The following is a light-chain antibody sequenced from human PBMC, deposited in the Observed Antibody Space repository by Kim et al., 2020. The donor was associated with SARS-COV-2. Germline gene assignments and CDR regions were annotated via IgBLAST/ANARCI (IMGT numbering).Light chain of an antibody. Sequence: VTISCTVSSSNIGAGYDVHWYQQLPGTAPKRLIYGNSNRPSGVPDRFSGSKSGTSAFLAITGLQAEDEADYYCQSYDSSLSGSGVFGTGTKVTVL. CDR3: QSYDSSLSGSGV. V-gene: IGLV1-40*01. CDR2: GNS. CDR1: SSNIGAGYD. J-gene: IGLJ1*01.